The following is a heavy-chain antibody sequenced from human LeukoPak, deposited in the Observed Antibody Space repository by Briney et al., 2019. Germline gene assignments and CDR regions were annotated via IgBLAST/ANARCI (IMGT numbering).Heavy chain of an antibody. CDR1: GGSVSSGYFY. CDR2: VYYIGTT. CDR3: ARNTTSSPWFDS. J-gene: IGHJ5*01. Sequence: PSETLSLTCTVSGGSVSSGYFYWSWVRQTPGKRLEWIGNVYYIGTTDYNSSFKSRVTISVDTSKNQYSLEMGSVTAADTAVYYCARNTTSSPWFDSWGQGILVTVSS. D-gene: IGHD2/OR15-2a*01. V-gene: IGHV4-61*01.